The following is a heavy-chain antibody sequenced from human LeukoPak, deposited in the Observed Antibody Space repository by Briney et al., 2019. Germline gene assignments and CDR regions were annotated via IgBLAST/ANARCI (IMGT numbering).Heavy chain of an antibody. CDR1: GGSISSYY. Sequence: SETLSLTCTVSGGSISSYYWSWIRQPPGKGLEWIGYIYYSGSTNYNPSLKSRVTISVDMSKNQFSLKLSSVTAADTAVYYCARSSGEQWLGYYYDSSGYYDWGQGTLVTVSS. J-gene: IGHJ4*02. CDR3: ARSSGEQWLGYYYDSSGYYD. D-gene: IGHD3-22*01. CDR2: IYYSGST. V-gene: IGHV4-59*01.